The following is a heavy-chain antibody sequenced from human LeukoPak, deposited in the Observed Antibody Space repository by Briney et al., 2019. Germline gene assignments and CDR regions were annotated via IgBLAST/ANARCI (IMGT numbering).Heavy chain of an antibody. Sequence: SETLSLTCTVSGGSISSGSYYWSWIRQPAGKGLEWIGRIYTSGGTNYNPSLKSRVTISVDTSKNQFSLKLSSVTAADTAVYYCASDSIEDAFDIWGQGTMVTVSS. J-gene: IGHJ3*02. D-gene: IGHD6-6*01. V-gene: IGHV4-61*02. CDR2: IYTSGGT. CDR1: GGSISSGSYY. CDR3: ASDSIEDAFDI.